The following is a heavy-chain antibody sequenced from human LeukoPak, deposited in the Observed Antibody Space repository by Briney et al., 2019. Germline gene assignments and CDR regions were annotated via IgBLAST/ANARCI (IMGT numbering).Heavy chain of an antibody. CDR3: VQGGYFFNY. Sequence: GGSLRLSCAASGFTFSSYWMSWVRQAAGKGLEWVANIKQDRSEIYYVDSVRGRFTISRDNAKNSLFLQMNSLRAEDTAVYYCVQGGYFFNYWGQGALVTVSS. J-gene: IGHJ4*02. D-gene: IGHD3-16*01. CDR2: IKQDRSEI. CDR1: GFTFSSYW. V-gene: IGHV3-7*05.